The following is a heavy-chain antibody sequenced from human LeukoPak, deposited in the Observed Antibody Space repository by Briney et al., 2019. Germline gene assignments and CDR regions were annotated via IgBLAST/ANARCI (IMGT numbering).Heavy chain of an antibody. Sequence: GGSLRLSCAASGFTFSSYGMHWVRQAPGKGLEWVSVIYSGGGTYYADSVKGRFTISRDNSKNTLYLQMNSLRAEDTAVYYCARRNWNDDYWGQGTLVTVSS. D-gene: IGHD1-1*01. J-gene: IGHJ4*02. CDR3: ARRNWNDDY. CDR2: IYSGGGT. CDR1: GFTFSSYG. V-gene: IGHV3-53*01.